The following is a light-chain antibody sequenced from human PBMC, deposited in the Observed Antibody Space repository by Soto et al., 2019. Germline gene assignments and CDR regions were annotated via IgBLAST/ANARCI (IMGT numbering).Light chain of an antibody. J-gene: IGLJ2*01. V-gene: IGLV4-60*03. CDR3: ETWDSNIHSP. Sequence: QSVLTQPSSASASLRSSVKLTCTLNSGHSNNIIAWHQQQPGKAPRYLMKLEGGGSYTKGSGVPDRLSGYSSGADRHLTISNLQSEDEADYYCETWDSNIHSPFGGGTKLPVL. CDR1: SGHSNNI. CDR2: LEGGGSY.